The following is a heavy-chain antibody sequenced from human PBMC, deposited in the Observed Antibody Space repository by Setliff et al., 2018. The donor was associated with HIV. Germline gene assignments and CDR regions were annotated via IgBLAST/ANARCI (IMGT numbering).Heavy chain of an antibody. CDR3: ARGNSRRLRVHYYYYYMDV. J-gene: IGHJ6*03. CDR2: IYTSGNT. V-gene: IGHV4-61*09. CDR1: GGSISSGSYY. D-gene: IGHD4-17*01. Sequence: SETLSLTCTVSGGSISSGSYYWSWIRQPAGKGLEWIGHIYTSGNTNHNPSPKSRVTISVDTSENQFSLKLSSVTAADTAVYYCARGNSRRLRVHYYYYYMDVWGKGTTVTVSS.